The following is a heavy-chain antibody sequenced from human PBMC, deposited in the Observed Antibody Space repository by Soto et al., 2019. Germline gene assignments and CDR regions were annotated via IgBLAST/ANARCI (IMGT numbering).Heavy chain of an antibody. CDR1: IDSSSFSNYY. CDR3: TRHALGVVVPAALRN. D-gene: IGHD2-15*01. V-gene: IGHV4-39*01. CDR2: SSYNWGT. Sequence: SETLSLTCTVSIDSSSFSNYYCGWIRQPPGKGLQWIGSSSYNWGTFYNPSLKSRVAISVDTSNKRSSLQLTSVTAADRAVYYCTRHALGVVVPAALRNWGQGSMVTVSS. J-gene: IGHJ4*02.